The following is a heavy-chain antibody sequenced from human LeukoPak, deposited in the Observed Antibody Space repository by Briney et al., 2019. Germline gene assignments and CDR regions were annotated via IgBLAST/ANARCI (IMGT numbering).Heavy chain of an antibody. CDR1: GGSISSYY. D-gene: IGHD2-2*01. CDR3: ARVLGYCSSTSCYAGYYYYYMDV. Sequence: SETLSLTCTVSGGSISSYYRSWIRQTPGKGLEWIGYIYYSGSTNYNPSLKSRVTISVDTSKNQFSLKLSSVTAADTAVYYCARVLGYCSSTSCYAGYYYYYMDVWGKGTTVTVSS. J-gene: IGHJ6*03. V-gene: IGHV4-59*01. CDR2: IYYSGST.